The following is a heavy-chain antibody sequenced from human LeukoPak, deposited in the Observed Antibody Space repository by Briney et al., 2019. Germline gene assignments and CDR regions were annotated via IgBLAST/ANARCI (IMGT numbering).Heavy chain of an antibody. V-gene: IGHV4-4*07. CDR1: GDSISSYY. Sequence: SETLSLTCTVSGDSISSYYWSWIRQPAGKGLEWIGRVYTSGDARYNPSLESRVTMSLDTAKSQFSLKLSSVTAADTAVYYCARDLNRTPLGSNWGQGTLVTVSS. CDR2: VYTSGDA. J-gene: IGHJ4*02. CDR3: ARDLNRTPLGSN. D-gene: IGHD3-10*01.